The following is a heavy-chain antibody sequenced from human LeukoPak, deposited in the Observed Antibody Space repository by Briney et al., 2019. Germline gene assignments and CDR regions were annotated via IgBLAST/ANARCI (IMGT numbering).Heavy chain of an antibody. Sequence: SVKVSCKASGGTFSKYTISWVRQRPGQGLEWMGGITPLFGTANYAQKFQGRVTITADESASTAYMELSSLRSEDTAVYYCARRHMVATFWFDPWGQGTLVTVSS. V-gene: IGHV1-69*13. D-gene: IGHD5-12*01. CDR3: ARRHMVATFWFDP. CDR1: GGTFSKYT. J-gene: IGHJ5*02. CDR2: ITPLFGTA.